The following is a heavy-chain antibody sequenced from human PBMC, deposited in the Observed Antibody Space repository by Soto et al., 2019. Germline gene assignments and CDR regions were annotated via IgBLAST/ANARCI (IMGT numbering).Heavy chain of an antibody. Sequence: QVRLVESGGGVVQPGRSLRLSCAASGFTFSNYAMHWVRQAPGKGLEWVAVMSFDETKKYHAASVEGRFTISRDNSQNTLDLQMNSLRAEDTALYYCARSHAPYYYYTTGFFFGLDVWGQGTTVVVSS. J-gene: IGHJ6*02. D-gene: IGHD3-22*01. CDR2: MSFDETKK. CDR1: GFTFSNYA. V-gene: IGHV3-30-3*01. CDR3: ARSHAPYYYYTTGFFFGLDV.